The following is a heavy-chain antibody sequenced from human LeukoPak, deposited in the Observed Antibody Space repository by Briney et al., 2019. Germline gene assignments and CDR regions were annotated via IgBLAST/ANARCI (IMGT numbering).Heavy chain of an antibody. CDR2: INAGNGNT. V-gene: IGHV1-3*01. J-gene: IGHJ5*02. Sequence: ASVKVSCKASGYTFTSYAMHWVRQAPGQRLEWMGWINAGNGNTKYSQKFQGRVTTTRDTSASTAYMELSSLRSEDTAVYYCARVSSPARGWFDPWGQGTLVTVSS. D-gene: IGHD6-13*01. CDR3: ARVSSPARGWFDP. CDR1: GYTFTSYA.